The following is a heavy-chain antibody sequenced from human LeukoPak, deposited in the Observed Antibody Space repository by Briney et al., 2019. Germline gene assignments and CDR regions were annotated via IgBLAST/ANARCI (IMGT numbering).Heavy chain of an antibody. CDR1: GYTFNSYG. CDR3: ARGTRGYSYGDYFHYMDV. CDR2: ISAYNGYT. D-gene: IGHD5-18*01. J-gene: IGHJ6*03. V-gene: IGHV1-18*01. Sequence: ASVKVSCKASGYTFNSYGLTWVRQAPGQGLEWMGRISAYNGYTKYAQKVKGRVTMTTDTSTSTAYMELRSLRSDDTAVYYCARGTRGYSYGDYFHYMDVWGKGTTVTVSS.